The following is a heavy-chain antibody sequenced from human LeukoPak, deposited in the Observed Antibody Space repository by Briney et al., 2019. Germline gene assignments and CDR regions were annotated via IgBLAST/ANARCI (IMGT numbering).Heavy chain of an antibody. Sequence: TSETLSLTCTVSGYSISDGHYWGWIRQPPGKGLEWIGNLYQTGRSYYNPSLKSRVTMSVDTSKNQFSLKLSSVTAADTAVYYCARTSGGSAQFDYWGQGTLVTVSS. J-gene: IGHJ4*02. D-gene: IGHD3-16*01. CDR3: ARTSGGSAQFDY. CDR1: GYSISDGHY. CDR2: LYQTGRS. V-gene: IGHV4-38-2*02.